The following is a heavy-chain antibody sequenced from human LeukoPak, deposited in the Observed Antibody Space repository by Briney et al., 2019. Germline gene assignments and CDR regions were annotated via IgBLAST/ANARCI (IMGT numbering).Heavy chain of an antibody. CDR1: GGSISSYY. J-gene: IGHJ2*01. D-gene: IGHD3-16*01. V-gene: IGHV4-59*08. Sequence: PSETLSLTCTVSGGSISSYYWSWIRRPPGKGLEWIGYIYYSGSTNYNPSLKSRVTISVDTSKNQFSLKLSSVTAADTAVYYCARPARGARWYFDLWGRGTLVTVSS. CDR2: IYYSGST. CDR3: ARPARGARWYFDL.